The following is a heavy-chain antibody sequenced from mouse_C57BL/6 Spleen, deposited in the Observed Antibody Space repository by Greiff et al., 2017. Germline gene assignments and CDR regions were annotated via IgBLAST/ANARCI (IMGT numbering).Heavy chain of an antibody. D-gene: IGHD1-1*01. J-gene: IGHJ1*03. CDR3: ARDTTVVARGWYFDV. CDR1: GFTFSSYG. Sequence: EVKLMESGGDLVKPGGSLKLSCAASGFTFSSYGMSWVRQTPDKRLEWVATISSGGSYTYYPDSVKGRFTISRDNAKNTLYLQMSSLKSEDTAMYYCARDTTVVARGWYFDVWGTGTTVTVSS. V-gene: IGHV5-6*01. CDR2: ISSGGSYT.